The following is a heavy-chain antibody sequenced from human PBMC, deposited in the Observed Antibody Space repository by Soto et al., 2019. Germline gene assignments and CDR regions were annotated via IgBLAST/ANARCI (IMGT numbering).Heavy chain of an antibody. V-gene: IGHV3-23*01. CDR1: GFTFGTNA. D-gene: IGHD3-22*01. J-gene: IGHJ4*02. Sequence: TGGSLRLSCAASGFTFGTNAMTWVRQAPGKGLEWVSGISGSGGSTYYADSVKGRFTISRDNSKNTLYLQMNSLRAEDTAIYFCAKYSSGFSNSPFDSWGQGTLVTVSS. CDR3: AKYSSGFSNSPFDS. CDR2: ISGSGGST.